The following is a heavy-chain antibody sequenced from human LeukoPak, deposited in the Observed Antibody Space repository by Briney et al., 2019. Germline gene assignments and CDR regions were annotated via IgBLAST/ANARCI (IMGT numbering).Heavy chain of an antibody. CDR2: ISAYNGNT. D-gene: IGHD5-18*01. CDR3: ARDLGGYPYYFDY. V-gene: IGHV1-18*01. Sequence: ASVKVSCKASGYTFTSYGIRWVRQAPGQGVEWMGWISAYNGNTNYAQNLQDSVTMATDTSTRTAYMELRSMSSDDTAVYYCARDLGGYPYYFDYWGQGTLVTVSS. J-gene: IGHJ4*02. CDR1: GYTFTSYG.